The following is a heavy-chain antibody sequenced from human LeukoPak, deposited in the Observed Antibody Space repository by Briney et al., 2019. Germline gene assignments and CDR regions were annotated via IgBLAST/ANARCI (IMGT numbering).Heavy chain of an antibody. CDR2: IFPSGGEI. V-gene: IGHV3-23*01. Sequence: GGSLRLSCEASGFTFSTFAMIWVRQPPGKGLEWVSSIFPSGGEIHYADSVRGRFTISRDNSKSALSLQMNSLRAEDTAIYYCAKGRTGSSAKFTFDCWGQGTLVTVSS. D-gene: IGHD1-26*01. CDR3: AKGRTGSSAKFTFDC. CDR1: GFTFSTFA. J-gene: IGHJ4*02.